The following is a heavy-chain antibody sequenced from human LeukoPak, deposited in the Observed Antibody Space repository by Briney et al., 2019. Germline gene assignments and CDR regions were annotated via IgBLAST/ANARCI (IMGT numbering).Heavy chain of an antibody. Sequence: PSETLSLTCTVSGDSISGYYWSWIRQPPGKGLEWIGNIYYSGTTNHNPSLKSRVTISVDTSKNQFSLKLSSVTAADTAVYYCAREILRYFDWLFYNWFDPWGQGTLVTVSS. CDR3: AREILRYFDWLFYNWFDP. D-gene: IGHD3-9*01. J-gene: IGHJ5*02. CDR2: IYYSGTT. CDR1: GDSISGYY. V-gene: IGHV4-59*12.